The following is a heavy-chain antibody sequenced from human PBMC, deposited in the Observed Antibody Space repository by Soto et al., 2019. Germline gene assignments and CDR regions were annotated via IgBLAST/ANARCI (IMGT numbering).Heavy chain of an antibody. CDR3: ARDGNGYRSRPSPMEV. D-gene: IGHD5-18*01. J-gene: IGHJ6*02. V-gene: IGHV1-69*01. Sequence: QVQLVQSGAEVKKPGSSVKVSCKASGDTFSSYAISWVRQAPGQGLEWMGVIIPIFGTANYAQKFQGRATITADESTGTVYMKLSSLRAEDTAVYYCARDGNGYRSRPSPMEVWGQWTTVTVSS. CDR1: GDTFSSYA. CDR2: IIPIFGTA.